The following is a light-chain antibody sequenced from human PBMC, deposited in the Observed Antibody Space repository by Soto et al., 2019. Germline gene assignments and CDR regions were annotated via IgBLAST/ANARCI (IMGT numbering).Light chain of an antibody. V-gene: IGLV2-8*01. J-gene: IGLJ2*01. CDR2: EVT. CDR1: SSDVGGSNF. CDR3: SSYAGSNNFVL. Sequence: QSALTQPPSASGSPGQSVTISCTGSSSDVGGSNFVSWYQQHPGKVPKLMIYEVTKRPSGVPDRFSGSKSGNTASLTVSGLQAEDEADYFCSSYAGSNNFVLFGGGTKVTVL.